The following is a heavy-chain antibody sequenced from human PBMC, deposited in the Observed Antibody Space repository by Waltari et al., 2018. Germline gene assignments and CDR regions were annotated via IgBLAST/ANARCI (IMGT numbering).Heavy chain of an antibody. Sequence: QVQLQESGPGLVKPSETLSLTCTVSGGSISSYYWSWIRQPPGKGLDWLGYIYYSGSTNDNPSLKSRVTIAVDTSKNQFSLKLSSVTAADTAVYYCARDGSGSSGWRRSGAFDIWGQGTMVTVSS. D-gene: IGHD6-19*01. V-gene: IGHV4-59*01. CDR1: GGSISSYY. CDR3: ARDGSGSSGWRRSGAFDI. J-gene: IGHJ3*02. CDR2: IYYSGST.